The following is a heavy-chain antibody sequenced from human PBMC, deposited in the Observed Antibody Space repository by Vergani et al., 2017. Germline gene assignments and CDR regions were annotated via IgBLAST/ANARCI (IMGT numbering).Heavy chain of an antibody. CDR3: MRGSGAAAADY. V-gene: IGHV3-64*04. D-gene: IGHD6-13*01. CDR1: GFTFSSYA. CDR2: ISSNGGST. J-gene: IGHJ4*02. Sequence: VQLVESGGGLVQPGGSLRLSCSASGFTFSSYAMHWVRQAPGKGLEYVSAISSNGGSTYYADSVKGRFTISRDNSKNTLYLQMNSLRAEDTAVYYCMRGSGAAAADYWGQGTLVTVSS.